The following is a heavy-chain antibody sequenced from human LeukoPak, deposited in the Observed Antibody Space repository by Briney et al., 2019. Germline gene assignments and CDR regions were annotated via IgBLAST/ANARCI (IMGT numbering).Heavy chain of an antibody. J-gene: IGHJ4*02. Sequence: GRSLRLSCAASGFTFSSYGMHWVRQAPGKGLEWVAVISYDGSNKYYADSVKGRFTISRDNSKNTLYLQMNSLRAEDTAVYYCAKDMPPRFGELPSPIDYWGQGTLVTVSS. V-gene: IGHV3-30*18. CDR1: GFTFSSYG. CDR2: ISYDGSNK. D-gene: IGHD3-10*01. CDR3: AKDMPPRFGELPSPIDY.